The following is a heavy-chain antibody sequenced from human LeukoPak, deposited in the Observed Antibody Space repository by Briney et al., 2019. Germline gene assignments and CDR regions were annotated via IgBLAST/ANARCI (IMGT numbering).Heavy chain of an antibody. CDR2: INPESGAA. V-gene: IGHV1-2*02. Sequence: GASVKVSCRASGYIFSDYYMHWVRQSPGQGLEWLGWINPESGAADYAQQFRGRVTMTRDTSINTDYMEMKRVTSDDTAVYYCARGAEAETSPLDFWGQGTLVIVS. D-gene: IGHD6-13*01. CDR3: ARGAEAETSPLDF. J-gene: IGHJ4*02. CDR1: GYIFSDYY.